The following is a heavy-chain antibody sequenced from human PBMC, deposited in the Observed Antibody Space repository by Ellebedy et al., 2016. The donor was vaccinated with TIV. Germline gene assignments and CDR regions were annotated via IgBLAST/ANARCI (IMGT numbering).Heavy chain of an antibody. CDR3: AKVSSSRASGGYFHH. Sequence: GESLKISCAASGFTFSNYAMSWVRQAPGKGLEWVSDINSSGGSTYYADSVKGRFTISRDNSKTTLYLQMNSLRAEDTAVYYCAKVSSSRASGGYFHHWGQGTLVTVSS. J-gene: IGHJ1*01. CDR2: INSSGGST. CDR1: GFTFSNYA. D-gene: IGHD6-13*01. V-gene: IGHV3-23*01.